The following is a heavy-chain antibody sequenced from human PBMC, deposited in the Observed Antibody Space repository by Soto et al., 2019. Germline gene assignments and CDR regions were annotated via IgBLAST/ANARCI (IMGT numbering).Heavy chain of an antibody. V-gene: IGHV3-11*06. D-gene: IGHD4-17*01. CDR3: ARKTTVNKPDDY. Sequence: QVQLVVSGGGLVKPGGSLRLSCAASGFNFRDYYMSWFRQAPGKGLEWVSYVSGSDTYTNYADSVKGRFTVFRDNTKNSRYLQMDSLRDEDTAVYYCARKTTVNKPDDYWGQGTLVTVSS. J-gene: IGHJ4*02. CDR1: GFNFRDYY. CDR2: VSGSDTYT.